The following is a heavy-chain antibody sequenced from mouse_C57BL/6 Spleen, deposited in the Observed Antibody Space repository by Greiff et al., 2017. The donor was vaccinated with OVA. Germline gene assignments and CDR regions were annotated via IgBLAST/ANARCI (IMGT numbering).Heavy chain of an antibody. V-gene: IGHV1-66*01. Sequence: QVQLQQSGPELVKPGASVKISCKASGYSFTSYYIHWVKQRPGQGLEWIGWIYPGSGNTKYNEKFKGKATLTADTSSSTAYMQLSSLTSEDSTVYYCARGGWERYFDVWGTGTTVTVSS. CDR1: GYSFTSYY. CDR2: IYPGSGNT. J-gene: IGHJ1*03. CDR3: ARGGWERYFDV. D-gene: IGHD3-3*01.